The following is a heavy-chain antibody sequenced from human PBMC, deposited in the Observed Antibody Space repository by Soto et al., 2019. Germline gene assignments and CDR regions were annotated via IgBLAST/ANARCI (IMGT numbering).Heavy chain of an antibody. CDR1: GGTFSSYA. CDR2: IIPIFGGT. D-gene: IGHD3-10*01. J-gene: IGHJ5*02. V-gene: IGHV1-2*04. CDR3: ARDRKSRGSGSYYRGVAGVRFDP. Sequence: ASVKVSCKASGGTFSSYAISWVRQAPGQGLEWMGGIIPIFGGTNYAQKFQGWVTMTRDTSISTAYMELSRLRSDDTAVYYCARDRKSRGSGSYYRGVAGVRFDPWGQGTLVTVSS.